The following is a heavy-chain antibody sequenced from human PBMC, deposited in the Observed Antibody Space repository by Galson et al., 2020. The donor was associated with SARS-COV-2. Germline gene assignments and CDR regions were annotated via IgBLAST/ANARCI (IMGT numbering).Heavy chain of an antibody. J-gene: IGHJ4*02. D-gene: IGHD3-16*02. CDR1: GGSISSSSYY. CDR2: IYYSGST. CDR3: ARLYRNYVWGSYRPYYFDY. V-gene: IGHV4-39*01. Sequence: SETLSLTCTVSGGSISSSSYYWGWIRQPPGKGLEWIGSIYYSGSTYYNPSLKSRVTISVDTSKNQFSLKLSSVTAADTAVYYCARLYRNYVWGSYRPYYFDYWGQGTLVTVSS.